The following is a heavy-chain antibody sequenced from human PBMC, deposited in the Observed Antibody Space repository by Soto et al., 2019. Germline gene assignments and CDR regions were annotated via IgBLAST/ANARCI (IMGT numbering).Heavy chain of an antibody. CDR1: GFTFSSYA. Sequence: GGSLRLSCAASGFTFSSYAMHWVRQAPGKGLEWVAVISYDGSNKYYADSVKGRFTISRDNSKNTLYLQMNSLRAEDTAVYYCARAAEYCSSTSCYVGLDYWGQGTLVTVSS. CDR3: ARAAEYCSSTSCYVGLDY. V-gene: IGHV3-30-3*01. CDR2: ISYDGSNK. D-gene: IGHD2-2*01. J-gene: IGHJ4*02.